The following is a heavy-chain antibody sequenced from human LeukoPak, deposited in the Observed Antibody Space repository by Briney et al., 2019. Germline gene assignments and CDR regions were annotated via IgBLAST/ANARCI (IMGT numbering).Heavy chain of an antibody. V-gene: IGHV3-7*01. D-gene: IGHD5-18*01. J-gene: IGHJ4*02. CDR1: GFTFSSYW. Sequence: GGSLRLSCAASGFTFSSYWMSWVRQAAGKGLEWVANIKQDGSEKYYVDSVKGRFTISRDNAKNSLYLQMNSLRAEDTAVYYCAREVGNVDTAISDYWGQGTLVTVSS. CDR3: AREVGNVDTAISDY. CDR2: IKQDGSEK.